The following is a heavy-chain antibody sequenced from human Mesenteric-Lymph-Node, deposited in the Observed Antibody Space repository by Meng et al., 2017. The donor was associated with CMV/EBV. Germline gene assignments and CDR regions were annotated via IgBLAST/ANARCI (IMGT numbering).Heavy chain of an antibody. CDR3: ARSNDYKEFSYGMDV. V-gene: IGHV1-2*02. D-gene: IGHD4-11*01. CDR2: INPNNGDT. J-gene: IGHJ6*02. CDR1: GYPFTGYY. Sequence: ASVKVSCKASGYPFTGYYIHWVRQAPGQGLEYMGWINPNNGDTDCPQKFQGRVTMTRDTSISTAYMELSRLRSDDTAIYYCARSNDYKEFSYGMDVWGPGTTVTVSS.